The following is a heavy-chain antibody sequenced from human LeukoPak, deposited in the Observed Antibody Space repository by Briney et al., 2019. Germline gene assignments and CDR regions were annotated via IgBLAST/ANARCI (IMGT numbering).Heavy chain of an antibody. V-gene: IGHV4-4*07. D-gene: IGHD1-26*01. CDR3: ARSGSYYPYFDY. CDR1: GGSISIYY. CDR2: IYTSGST. J-gene: IGHJ4*02. Sequence: SETLSLTCTVSGGSISIYYWSWIRQPAGKGLEWIGRIYTSGSTNYNPSLKSRVTMSVDTSKNQFSLKLSSVTAADTAVYYCARSGSYYPYFDYWGQGTLVTVSS.